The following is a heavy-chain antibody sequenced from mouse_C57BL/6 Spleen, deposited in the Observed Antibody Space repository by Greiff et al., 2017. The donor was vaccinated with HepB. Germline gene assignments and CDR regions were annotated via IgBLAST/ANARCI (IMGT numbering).Heavy chain of an antibody. Sequence: QVQLQQSGPELVKPGASVKISCKASGYAFSSSWMNWVKQRPGKGLEWIGRIYPGDGDTNYNGKFKGKATLTADKSSSTAYMQLSSLTSEYSAVYFCARNGYSNYYAMDYWGQGTSVTVSS. CDR3: ARNGYSNYYAMDY. J-gene: IGHJ4*01. CDR2: IYPGDGDT. CDR1: GYAFSSSW. D-gene: IGHD2-5*01. V-gene: IGHV1-82*01.